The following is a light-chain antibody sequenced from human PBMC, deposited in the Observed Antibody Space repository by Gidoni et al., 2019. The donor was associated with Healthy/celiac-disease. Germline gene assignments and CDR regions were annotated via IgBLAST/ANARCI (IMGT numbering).Light chain of an antibody. CDR1: QSVSSN. J-gene: IGKJ2*01. V-gene: IGKV3-15*01. CDR3: QQYNNWPPYT. Sequence: IAMTQSPATLSVSPGESATLSCRARQSVSSNLAWYQQKPGQAPRLLIYGASTRATGIPARFSGSGSGTEFTLTISSLQSEDFAVYYCQQYNNWPPYTFGQGTKLEIK. CDR2: GAS.